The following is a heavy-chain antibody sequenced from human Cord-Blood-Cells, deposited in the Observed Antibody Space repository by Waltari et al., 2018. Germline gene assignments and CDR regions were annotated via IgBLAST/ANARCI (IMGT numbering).Heavy chain of an antibody. J-gene: IGHJ3*02. V-gene: IGHV1-2*04. CDR1: GYTFTGYY. CDR3: ARSEGSYDAFDI. CDR2: INPNSGGT. D-gene: IGHD1-26*01. Sequence: QVQLVQSGAEVKKPGASVKVSCKASGYTFTGYYIPSVRQAPGQGLEWMGWINPNSGGTNYAQKFQGWVTMTRDTSISTAYMELSRLRSDDTAVYYCARSEGSYDAFDIWGQGTMVTVSS.